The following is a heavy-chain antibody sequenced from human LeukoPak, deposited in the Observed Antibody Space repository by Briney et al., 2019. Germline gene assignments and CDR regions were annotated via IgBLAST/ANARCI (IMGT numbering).Heavy chain of an antibody. CDR2: FSGRGGGT. Sequence: PGGSLRLSCAASGFTFSNYAMSWVRQAPGKGLEWVSAFSGRGGGTYYADSVKGRFTISRDNSKSTLYLQMNSLRAEDTAVDYCARDLKVGVTVYYGMDVWGQGTTVTVSS. CDR3: ARDLKVGVTVYYGMDV. D-gene: IGHD1-26*01. J-gene: IGHJ6*02. CDR1: GFTFSNYA. V-gene: IGHV3-23*01.